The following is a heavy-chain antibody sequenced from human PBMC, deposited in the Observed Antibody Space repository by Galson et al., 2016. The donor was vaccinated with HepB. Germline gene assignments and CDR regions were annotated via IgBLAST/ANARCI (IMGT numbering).Heavy chain of an antibody. CDR2: IWYDGTNE. Sequence: SLRLSCAASGFTFSSYGMHWVRQAPGKGLEWVAVIWYDGTNEFYADSVKGRFTISRDNSKNTLYLQMNSLRAEDTAVYYCAREGRTVPGDLFFDHWGQGTLVTVSS. D-gene: IGHD2-2*01. CDR3: AREGRTVPGDLFFDH. J-gene: IGHJ4*02. V-gene: IGHV3-33*01. CDR1: GFTFSSYG.